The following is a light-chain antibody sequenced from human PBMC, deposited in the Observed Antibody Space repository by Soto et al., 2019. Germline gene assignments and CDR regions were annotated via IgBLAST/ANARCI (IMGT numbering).Light chain of an antibody. V-gene: IGLV4-69*01. J-gene: IGLJ3*02. Sequence: QSVLTQSPSASASLGASVKITCTLSSAHSDYAIAWHQQQPEKGPRYLMKFNTDGSHTKGDGIPDRFSGSSSGAERYLTISSLQSDDEADYYCQTWDTDIQVFGEGTKLTVL. CDR2: FNTDGSH. CDR3: QTWDTDIQV. CDR1: SAHSDYA.